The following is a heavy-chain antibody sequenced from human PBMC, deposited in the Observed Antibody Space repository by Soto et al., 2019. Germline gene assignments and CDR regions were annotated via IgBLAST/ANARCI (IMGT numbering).Heavy chain of an antibody. CDR2: ISTYKGNT. CDR3: ATRSPAFDY. V-gene: IGHV1-18*01. J-gene: IGHJ4*02. Sequence: QVQLVQSGPEVKKPGASVKVSCKTSGYTFTSYGISWVRQAPGQGLEWMGWISTYKGNTNYAQKFQGRVTMTTDTSTSTDYMELRSLRSDDTAVYYCATRSPAFDYWGPGTLVTVSS. CDR1: GYTFTSYG.